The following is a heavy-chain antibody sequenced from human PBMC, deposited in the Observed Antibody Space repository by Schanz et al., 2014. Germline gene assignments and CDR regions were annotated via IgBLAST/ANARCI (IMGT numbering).Heavy chain of an antibody. CDR2: ISGDHRNT. CDR3: AKGRFGELSAFDI. J-gene: IGHJ3*02. D-gene: IGHD3-10*01. Sequence: EMQLLESGGGLIQPGGSLRLSCAASGFTFSTHAMSWVRQAPGKGLEWVSSISGDHRNTFYADSVKGRFTISRDNSKNTLYLQMNSLRAEDTAVYYCAKGRFGELSAFDIWGQGTMGTVSS. V-gene: IGHV3-23*01. CDR1: GFTFSTHA.